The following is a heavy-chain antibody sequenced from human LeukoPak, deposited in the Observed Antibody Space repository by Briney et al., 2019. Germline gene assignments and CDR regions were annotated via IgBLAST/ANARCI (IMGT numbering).Heavy chain of an antibody. CDR3: AKDQDF. CDR2: ISGDGRTT. CDR1: GFSFGSYW. J-gene: IGHJ4*02. Sequence: GGSLRLSCVASGFSFGSYWMHWVRQAPGKGLMWVSRISGDGRTTNYADSVKGRFTISKDDAENTLYLQMNSLRDEDTAVYYCAKDQDFRGQGTLVTVSS. V-gene: IGHV3-74*01. D-gene: IGHD3-3*01.